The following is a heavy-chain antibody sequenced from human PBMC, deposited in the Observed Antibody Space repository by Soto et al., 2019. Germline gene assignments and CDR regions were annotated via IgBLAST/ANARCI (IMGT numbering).Heavy chain of an antibody. V-gene: IGHV3-48*01. Sequence: EVQLVESGGGLVQPGGSLRLFCATSGFTFSSYSFNWVRQAPGRGLEWVAYISDSSTTIYYADSVRGRFTVSRYEAKNSLPLQMSSLRAEDTAVYYCAFRPLYTPGRYQISFDPWGQGTVVTVSS. J-gene: IGHJ5*02. CDR2: ISDSSTTI. D-gene: IGHD3-16*01. CDR1: GFTFSSYS. CDR3: AFRPLYTPGRYQISFDP.